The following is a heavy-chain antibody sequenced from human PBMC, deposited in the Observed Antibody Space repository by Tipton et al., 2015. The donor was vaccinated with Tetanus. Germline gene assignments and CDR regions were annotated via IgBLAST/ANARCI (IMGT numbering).Heavy chain of an antibody. Sequence: LVKPTQTLSLTCAISGDSVSSRIAAWNWIRQSPSRGLEWLGRTLYRSKWIYDYAVSVRGRITIRPDTSRNKFSLQLNSVTPEDTAIYYCARDLGLPSYGVDVWGQGTTVTVSS. CDR1: GDSVSSRIAA. CDR2: TLYRSKWIY. CDR3: ARDLGLPSYGVDV. J-gene: IGHJ6*02. V-gene: IGHV6-1*01. D-gene: IGHD5-12*01.